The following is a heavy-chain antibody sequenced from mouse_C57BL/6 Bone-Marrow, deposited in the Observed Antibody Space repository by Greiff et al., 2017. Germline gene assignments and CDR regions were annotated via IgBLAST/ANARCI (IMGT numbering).Heavy chain of an antibody. Sequence: EVKLMESGGGLVQPGESLKLSCESNEYEFPSHDMSWVRKTPEKRLELVAAINSDGGSTYYPDTMERRFIISRDNTKKTLYLQMSSLRSEDTALYYCARHGREDGSSLYWYFDVWGTGTTVTVSS. CDR2: INSDGGST. V-gene: IGHV5-2*01. J-gene: IGHJ1*03. D-gene: IGHD1-1*01. CDR3: ARHGREDGSSLYWYFDV. CDR1: EYEFPSHD.